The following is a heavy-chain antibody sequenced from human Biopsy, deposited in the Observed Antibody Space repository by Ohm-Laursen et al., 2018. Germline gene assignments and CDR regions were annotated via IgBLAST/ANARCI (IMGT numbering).Heavy chain of an antibody. V-gene: IGHV3-23*01. CDR1: GFSFDNYA. Sequence: GSLRLSCAATGFSFDNYAMNWVRQAPGKGLEWVSTISGSGGSTYYADSVKGRFTIPRDASKNTLYLLMNSLRAEDTAMYYCAKGGYCTTTSCYMDVDYWGQGTLVTVSS. J-gene: IGHJ4*02. CDR3: AKGGYCTTTSCYMDVDY. D-gene: IGHD2-2*02. CDR2: ISGSGGST.